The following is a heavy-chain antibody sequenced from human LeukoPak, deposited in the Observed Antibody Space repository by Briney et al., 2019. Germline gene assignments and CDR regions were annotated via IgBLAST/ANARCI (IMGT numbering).Heavy chain of an antibody. J-gene: IGHJ4*02. CDR3: ARQGFGSGIVPGY. V-gene: IGHV4-39*01. Sequence: SETLSLTCTVSGASITNSLYYWGWIRQSPGKGLEWIATVYYTGSTYYSPSLKSRVTISIDTSKSQFSLKLRSVTAADMAVYYCARQGFGSGIVPGYWGQGTLVTVSS. CDR2: VYYTGST. CDR1: GASITNSLYY. D-gene: IGHD3-10*01.